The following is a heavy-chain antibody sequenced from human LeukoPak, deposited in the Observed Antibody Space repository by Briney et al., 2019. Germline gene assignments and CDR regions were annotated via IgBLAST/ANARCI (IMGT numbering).Heavy chain of an antibody. CDR1: GGSISSSNW. Sequence: PSETLSLTCAVSGGSISSSNWWSWVRQPPGKGLEWIGEIYHSGYTYYNASLKSRVTLSVDTSKNQFSLNLRSVTAADTAVYYCARSGRDGSGYYLRYFDYWGQGSLVIVSS. J-gene: IGHJ4*02. CDR2: IYHSGYT. V-gene: IGHV4-4*02. CDR3: ARSGRDGSGYYLRYFDY. D-gene: IGHD3-22*01.